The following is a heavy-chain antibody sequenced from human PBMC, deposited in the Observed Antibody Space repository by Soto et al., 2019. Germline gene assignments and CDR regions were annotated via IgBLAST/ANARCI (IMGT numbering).Heavy chain of an antibody. CDR2: IYPGDSDA. D-gene: IGHD3-10*01. CDR3: ARQGGEYNTMSDY. CDR1: GYTFGKYW. Sequence: GESLKISCKGSGYTFGKYWIGWVRQTPGKGREWMGMIYPGDSDARYSPSFEGQVTFSVDKSINTAYLQWNSLKASDTAMYYCARQGGEYNTMSDYWGQGTLVTVSS. V-gene: IGHV5-51*01. J-gene: IGHJ4*02.